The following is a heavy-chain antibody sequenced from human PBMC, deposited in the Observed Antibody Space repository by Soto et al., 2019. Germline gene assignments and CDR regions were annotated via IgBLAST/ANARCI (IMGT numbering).Heavy chain of an antibody. CDR2: IYSGGST. V-gene: IGHV3-53*04. J-gene: IGHJ6*03. D-gene: IGHD4-4*01. CDR1: GFTVSSNY. Sequence: EVQLVESGGGLVQPGGSLRLSCAASGFTVSSNYMSWVRQAPGKGLEWVSVIYSGGSTYYADSVKGRFTISRHNSKNTLYLQMNSLRAEETAVYYCARGENDYSNYGYYYYYMDVWGKGTTVTVSS. CDR3: ARGENDYSNYGYYYYYMDV.